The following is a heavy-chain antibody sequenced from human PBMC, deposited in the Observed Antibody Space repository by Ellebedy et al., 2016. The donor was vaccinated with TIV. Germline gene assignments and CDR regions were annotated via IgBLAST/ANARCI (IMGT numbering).Heavy chain of an antibody. J-gene: IGHJ4*02. CDR2: ISSSSSTI. CDR3: ARDRGSKLGGFDY. V-gene: IGHV3-48*04. CDR1: GFTFSSYS. Sequence: GESLKISXAASGFTFSSYSMNWVRQAPGKGLEWVSYISSSSSTIYYADSVKGRFTISRDNAKNSLYLQMNSLRAEDTAVYYCARDRGSKLGGFDYWGQGTLVTVSS. D-gene: IGHD3-10*01.